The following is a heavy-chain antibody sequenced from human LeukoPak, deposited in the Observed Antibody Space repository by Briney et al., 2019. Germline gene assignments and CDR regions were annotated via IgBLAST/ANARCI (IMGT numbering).Heavy chain of an antibody. D-gene: IGHD6-13*01. V-gene: IGHV4-30-4*08. CDR2: IYYSRTT. J-gene: IGHJ4*02. CDR1: GGSINSGAYY. Sequence: SETLSLTCTVSGGSINSGAYYWSWIRQHPGKGLEWIGYIYYSRTTYYNPSLKSRLTISVDTSKNQFSLKVTSVTAADTAVYYCARLYSSSWYFDYWGQGSLVTVSS. CDR3: ARLYSSSWYFDY.